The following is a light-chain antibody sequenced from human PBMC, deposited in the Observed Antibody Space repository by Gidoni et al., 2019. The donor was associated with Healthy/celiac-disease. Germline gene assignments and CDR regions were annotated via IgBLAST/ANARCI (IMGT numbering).Light chain of an antibody. V-gene: IGKV3-15*01. J-gene: IGKJ1*01. CDR1: QSVSSN. Sequence: EIVMTQSPATRSVSPGERATLSCRASQSVSSNLAWYQQKPGQAPSLIIYGASTRATGIPARFSGSGSGTEFTLTISSLQSEDFAVYYCKQYNNWPPWTFGQGTKVEIK. CDR2: GAS. CDR3: KQYNNWPPWT.